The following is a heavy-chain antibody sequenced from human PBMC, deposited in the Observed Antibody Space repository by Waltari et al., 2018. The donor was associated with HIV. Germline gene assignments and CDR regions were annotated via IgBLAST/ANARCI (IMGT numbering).Heavy chain of an antibody. Sequence: QVQLVESGGGVVQYGRSLRLSCVASGFTFSSYGINWVRQAPGKGLEWVAVIWYDGSNKYYADSVKGRFSISRDNSKNTVYLQMNSLRAEDTAEYYCARDSITVSGTFDYWGQGTLVTVSS. CDR2: IWYDGSNK. J-gene: IGHJ4*02. CDR3: ARDSITVSGTFDY. D-gene: IGHD6-19*01. V-gene: IGHV3-33*01. CDR1: GFTFSSYG.